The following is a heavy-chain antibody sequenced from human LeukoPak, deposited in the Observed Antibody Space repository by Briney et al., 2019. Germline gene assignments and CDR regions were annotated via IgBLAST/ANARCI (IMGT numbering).Heavy chain of an antibody. D-gene: IGHD3-10*01. Sequence: ASVKVSCKASGYTFTGYYMHWVRQAPGHGLEWMGWINPNSGGTNYAQKFQGRVTMTRDTSISTAYMELSRLTFDDTAVYSCAREAYYYGSGSPLGYMDVWGKGTTVTVSS. V-gene: IGHV1-2*02. CDR1: GYTFTGYY. CDR3: AREAYYYGSGSPLGYMDV. CDR2: INPNSGGT. J-gene: IGHJ6*03.